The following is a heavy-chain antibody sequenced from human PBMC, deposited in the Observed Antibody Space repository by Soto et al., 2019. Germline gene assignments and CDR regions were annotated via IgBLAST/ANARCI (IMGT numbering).Heavy chain of an antibody. CDR2: INPKTGDT. CDR3: ATGTNGTTGWYHP. CDR1: GYTFTDFY. D-gene: IGHD1-1*01. J-gene: IGHJ5*02. Sequence: QVQLVQSGTEVKKPGASVTVSCKSSGYTFTDFYLHWLRQAPGQGLGWVGWINPKTGDTKSSQKFPGRVTMSRDTSVSTAYIALTSLTSDDTAMYYCATGTNGTTGWYHPWGQGTRVTVSS. V-gene: IGHV1-2*02.